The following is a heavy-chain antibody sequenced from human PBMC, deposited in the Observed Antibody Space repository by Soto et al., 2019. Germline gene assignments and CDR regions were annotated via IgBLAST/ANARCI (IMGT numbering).Heavy chain of an antibody. CDR2: INPNSGGT. V-gene: IGHV1-2*02. Sequence: AAVKVSCKASGYPFPVYYMHWVRQAPGQRFEWMGWINPNSGGTGYAQKCQGKVTMTRDTSISTAYMELSRLRSDDTAVYYCARVSSSWVFRVYYYGMDVWGQGTTVTVSS. J-gene: IGHJ6*02. CDR3: ARVSSSWVFRVYYYGMDV. D-gene: IGHD6-13*01. CDR1: GYPFPVYY.